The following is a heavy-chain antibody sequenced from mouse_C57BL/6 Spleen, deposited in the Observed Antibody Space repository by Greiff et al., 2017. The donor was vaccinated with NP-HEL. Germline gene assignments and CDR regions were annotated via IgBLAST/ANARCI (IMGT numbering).Heavy chain of an antibody. CDR3: ARSGYYGSPYYFDY. D-gene: IGHD1-1*01. V-gene: IGHV1-80*01. J-gene: IGHJ2*01. Sequence: VQLQQSGAELVKPGASVKISCKASGYAFSSYWMNWVKQRPGKGLEWIGQIYPGAGATNYNGKFKGKATLTADKSSSTAYMQLSSLTSEDSAVYFCARSGYYGSPYYFDYWGQGTTLTVSS. CDR1: GYAFSSYW. CDR2: IYPGAGAT.